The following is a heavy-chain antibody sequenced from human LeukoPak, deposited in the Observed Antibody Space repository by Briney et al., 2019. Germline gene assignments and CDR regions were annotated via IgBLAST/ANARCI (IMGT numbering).Heavy chain of an antibody. CDR3: ARDIVVVPAAPVY. J-gene: IGHJ4*02. V-gene: IGHV3-48*01. CDR2: ISSSSSTI. CDR1: GFTFSSYS. D-gene: IGHD2-2*01. Sequence: GGSLRLSCAASGFTFSSYSMNWVRQAPGKGLEWVSYISSSSSTIYYADSVTGRFTISRDNAKNSLYLQMSSLRAEDTAVYYCARDIVVVPAAPVYWGQGTLVTVSS.